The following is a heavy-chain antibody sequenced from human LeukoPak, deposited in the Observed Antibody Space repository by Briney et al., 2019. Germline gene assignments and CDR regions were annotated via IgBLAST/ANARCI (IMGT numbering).Heavy chain of an antibody. D-gene: IGHD6-19*01. CDR1: GFTFSSYA. V-gene: IGHV3-23*01. CDR2: ISGSGGST. Sequence: PGGSLRLSCAASGFTFSSYAMSWVRQAPEKELEWVSTISGSGGSTYYADSVKGRFTISRDNSKNTLYLQMISLRAEDTAVYYCAFRIAVAGFDYWGQGTLVTVSS. CDR3: AFRIAVAGFDY. J-gene: IGHJ4*02.